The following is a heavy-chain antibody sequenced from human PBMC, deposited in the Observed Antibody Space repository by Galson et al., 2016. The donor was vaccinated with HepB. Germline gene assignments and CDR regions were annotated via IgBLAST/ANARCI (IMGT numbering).Heavy chain of an antibody. CDR1: GFVFSTYV. Sequence: SLRLSCAASGFVFSTYVMSWLRQAPGKGLEWVSGMSASGGNTYYADSVKGRFTISRDNSKNMLYLHMNSLRDEDTAVYYCARGDYAGLDYWCQGTLATVSS. J-gene: IGHJ4*02. D-gene: IGHD4-17*01. CDR2: MSASGGNT. CDR3: ARGDYAGLDY. V-gene: IGHV3-23*01.